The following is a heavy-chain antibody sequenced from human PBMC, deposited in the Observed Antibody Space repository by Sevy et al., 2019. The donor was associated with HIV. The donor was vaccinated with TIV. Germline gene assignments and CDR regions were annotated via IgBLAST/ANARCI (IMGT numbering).Heavy chain of an antibody. J-gene: IGHJ4*02. CDR3: ARGKSGYGYGLDY. D-gene: IGHD5-18*01. CDR1: GFTVSSNY. V-gene: IGHV3-66*01. Sequence: GGSLRLSCAASGFTVSSNYMSWVRQAPGKGLEWVSVMYSDGSTYHADSVKGRFTISRDNSKNTLYLQMNSLRVEDTAVYYCARGKSGYGYGLDYWGQGTLVTVSS. CDR2: MYSDGST.